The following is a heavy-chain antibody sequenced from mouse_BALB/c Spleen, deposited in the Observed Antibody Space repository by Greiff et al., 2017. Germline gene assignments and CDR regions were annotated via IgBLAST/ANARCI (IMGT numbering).Heavy chain of an antibody. Sequence: VHVKQSGAELVKPGASVKLSCTASGFNIKDTYMHWVKQRPEQGLEWIGRIDPANGNTKYDPKFQGKATITADTSSNTAYLQLSSLTSEDTAVYYCARVTTDAMDDWGQGTSVTVSS. CDR3: ARVTTDAMDD. CDR1: GFNIKDTY. V-gene: IGHV14-3*02. J-gene: IGHJ4*01. CDR2: IDPANGNT. D-gene: IGHD2-12*01.